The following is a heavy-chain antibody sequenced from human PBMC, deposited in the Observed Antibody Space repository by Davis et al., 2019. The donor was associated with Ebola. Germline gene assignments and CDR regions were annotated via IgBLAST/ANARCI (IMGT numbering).Heavy chain of an antibody. J-gene: IGHJ6*02. Sequence: MPSETLSLTCAVYGGSFSGYYWSWIRQPPGKGLEWIGEINNSGSTYYNPSLKSRVTISVDTSKNQFSLKLSSVTAADTAVYYCARGDPDSHLMDVWGQGTTVTVSS. D-gene: IGHD2-15*01. CDR2: INNSGST. V-gene: IGHV4-34*01. CDR1: GGSFSGYY. CDR3: ARGDPDSHLMDV.